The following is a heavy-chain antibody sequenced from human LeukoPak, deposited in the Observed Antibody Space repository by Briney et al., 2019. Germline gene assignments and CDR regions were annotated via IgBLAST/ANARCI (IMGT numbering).Heavy chain of an antibody. CDR3: ATAPFFAAYFQD. CDR2: ISYDGSKK. V-gene: IGHV3-30*03. D-gene: IGHD2/OR15-2a*01. J-gene: IGHJ1*01. Sequence: PGGALRLSCAASGFTFSSHGMSWVRQAPGKGLEGGAVISYDGSKKYYADSVQGRFTISRDNSKNTLYLQMNSLRAEDTAVYYCATAPFFAAYFQDWGQGTLVTVSS. CDR1: GFTFSSHG.